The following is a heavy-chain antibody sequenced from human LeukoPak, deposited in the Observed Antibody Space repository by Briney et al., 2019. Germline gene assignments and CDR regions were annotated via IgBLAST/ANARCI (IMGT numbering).Heavy chain of an antibody. CDR2: IYYSGST. CDR3: ASVEDDYDTSGYIS. CDR1: GCSISSYY. Sequence: PSETLSLTCTGSGCSISSYYMSWIRQPPGKGLEWIGYIYYSGSTSYNTYLKSRLTISEDTSRHQLSVKLSSVTAADTAVYYCASVEDDYDTSGYISWGEGTLVTLSS. D-gene: IGHD3-22*01. J-gene: IGHJ4*02. V-gene: IGHV4-59*01.